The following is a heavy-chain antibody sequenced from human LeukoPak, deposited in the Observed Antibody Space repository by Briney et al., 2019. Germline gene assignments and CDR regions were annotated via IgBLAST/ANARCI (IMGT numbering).Heavy chain of an antibody. CDR1: GFTFDDYA. J-gene: IGHJ6*03. CDR2: ISWNSGSI. CDR3: ASAPKYSSSWSYYYYYYMDV. D-gene: IGHD6-13*01. Sequence: GGSLRLSCAASGFTFDDYAMHWVRQAPGKGLEWVSGISWNSGSIGYADSVKGRFTISRDNAKNSLYLQMNSLRAEDTAVYYCASAPKYSSSWSYYYYYYMDVWGKGTTVTVSS. V-gene: IGHV3-9*01.